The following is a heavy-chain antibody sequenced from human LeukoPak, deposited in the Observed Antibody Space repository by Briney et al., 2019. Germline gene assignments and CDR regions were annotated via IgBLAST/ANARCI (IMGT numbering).Heavy chain of an antibody. CDR3: ARGPVRDYSNY. CDR2: IYYSGST. V-gene: IGHV4-31*03. Sequence: NPSETLSLTCTVSGVSISSGGYYWSWIRQHPGKGLEWIGYIYYSGSTYYNPSLKSRLTISLDTSNNQFSLKLSSVTAAGTAVYYCARGPVRDYSNYWGQGTLVTVSS. CDR1: GVSISSGGYY. J-gene: IGHJ4*02. D-gene: IGHD4-11*01.